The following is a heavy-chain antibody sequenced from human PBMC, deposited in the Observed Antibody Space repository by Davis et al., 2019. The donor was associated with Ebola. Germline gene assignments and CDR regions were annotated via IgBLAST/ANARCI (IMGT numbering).Heavy chain of an antibody. CDR3: AKVELRNY. V-gene: IGHV3-66*02. J-gene: IGHJ4*02. CDR1: GFTFSDYY. D-gene: IGHD3-10*01. Sequence: GESLKISCAASGFTFSDYYMSWIRQAPGKGLEWVSVIYSGGSTYYADSVKGRFTISRDNSKNTLYLQMNSLRAEDTAVYYCAKVELRNYWGQGTLVTVSS. CDR2: IYSGGST.